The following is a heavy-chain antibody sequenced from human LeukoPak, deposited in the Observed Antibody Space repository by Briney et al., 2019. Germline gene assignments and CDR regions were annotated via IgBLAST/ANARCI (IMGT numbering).Heavy chain of an antibody. J-gene: IGHJ4*02. D-gene: IGHD3-10*01. CDR2: INPSGGST. CDR1: GYTFTSYY. Sequence: ASVKVSCKASGYTFTSYYMHWVRQAPGQGLEWMGIINPSGGSTSYAQKFQGRVTMTRGTSTSTVYMELSSLRSEDTAVYYCARGSMGITMVLVSFFDYWGQGTLVTVSS. CDR3: ARGSMGITMVLVSFFDY. V-gene: IGHV1-46*03.